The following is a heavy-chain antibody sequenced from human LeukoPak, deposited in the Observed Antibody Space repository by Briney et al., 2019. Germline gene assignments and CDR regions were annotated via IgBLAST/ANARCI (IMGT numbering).Heavy chain of an antibody. V-gene: IGHV4-59*08. J-gene: IGHJ5*02. CDR2: IYYSGST. D-gene: IGHD3-10*01. CDR1: GGSISSYY. Sequence: SETLSLTCTVSGGSISSYYWSWIRQPPGKGLEWIRYIYYSGSTNYNPSLKSRVTISVDTSKNQFSLKLSSVTAADTAVYYCARQNYYGSGSLWNWFDPWGQGTLVTVSS. CDR3: ARQNYYGSGSLWNWFDP.